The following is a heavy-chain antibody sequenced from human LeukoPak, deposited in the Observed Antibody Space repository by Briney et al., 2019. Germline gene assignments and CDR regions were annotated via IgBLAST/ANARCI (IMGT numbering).Heavy chain of an antibody. D-gene: IGHD3-16*01. CDR3: ATVLPRWGAARLPLRALYQSASHY. CDR2: ISAYNGNT. J-gene: IGHJ4*02. Sequence: ASVKVSCKASGYTFTSYGISWVRQAPGQGLEWMGWISAYNGNTNYAQKLQGRVTMTTDTSTSTAYMELRSLRSDDTAVYYCATVLPRWGAARLPLRALYQSASHYWGQGTLVTVSS. CDR1: GYTFTSYG. V-gene: IGHV1-18*01.